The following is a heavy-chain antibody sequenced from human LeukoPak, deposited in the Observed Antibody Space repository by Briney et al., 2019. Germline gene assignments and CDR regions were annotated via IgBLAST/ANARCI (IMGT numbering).Heavy chain of an antibody. D-gene: IGHD6-19*01. V-gene: IGHV3-33*03. Sequence: GRPLRLSCEVSRFTFSSFGMHWVRQAPGKGLEWVAVIWNDGSNKYYADSVKGRFTISRDNSRNTLYLQMNSLRDEDTAVYYCAKGGVTSGWPTPFDSWGQGTLVTVSS. CDR3: AKGGVTSGWPTPFDS. CDR2: IWNDGSNK. J-gene: IGHJ4*02. CDR1: RFTFSSFG.